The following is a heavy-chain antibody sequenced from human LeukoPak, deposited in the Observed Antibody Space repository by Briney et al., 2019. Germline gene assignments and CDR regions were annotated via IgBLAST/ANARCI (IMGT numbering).Heavy chain of an antibody. D-gene: IGHD2-21*02. CDR2: ISGYNGKT. Sequence: ASVKVSCKASGYTFNTYGITWVRQAPGQGLEWMGWISGYNGKTKYAQKLQGRVTLTRDKSTSTVYMELSSLTSDDTAVYYCARTYCAEDCSIRYFDYWGQGTLVTVSS. CDR3: ARTYCAEDCSIRYFDY. V-gene: IGHV1-18*01. J-gene: IGHJ4*02. CDR1: GYTFNTYG.